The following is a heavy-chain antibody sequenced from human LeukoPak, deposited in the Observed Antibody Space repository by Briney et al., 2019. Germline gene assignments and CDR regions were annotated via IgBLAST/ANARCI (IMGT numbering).Heavy chain of an antibody. CDR1: GYTFTSYG. CDR2: ISAYNGNK. CDR3: ARNRGSGWSRYYLYMDV. V-gene: IGHV1-18*01. J-gene: IGHJ6*03. D-gene: IGHD6-19*01. Sequence: ASVTVSCKASGYTFTSYGISWVRQAPGQGLEWMGWISAYNGNKNYAKKLPGTVTMNTAKSTRKGYMELRSLRSDAPSVYYCARNRGSGWSRYYLYMDVWGNGTTVTVSS.